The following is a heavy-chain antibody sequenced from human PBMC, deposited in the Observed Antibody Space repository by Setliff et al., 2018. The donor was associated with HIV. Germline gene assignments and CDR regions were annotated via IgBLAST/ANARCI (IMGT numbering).Heavy chain of an antibody. V-gene: IGHV1-69*05. CDR3: ARVVVRGVTFIAEYFQH. Sequence: SVKVSCKASGGTFSSYAISWVRQAPGQGLEWMGGIIPIFGTTNYAQKFQGRVTITTDESTTTAYMELSSLRSEDTAVYYCARVVVRGVTFIAEYFQHWGQGTLVTVSS. CDR2: IIPIFGTT. J-gene: IGHJ1*01. CDR1: GGTFSSYA. D-gene: IGHD3-10*01.